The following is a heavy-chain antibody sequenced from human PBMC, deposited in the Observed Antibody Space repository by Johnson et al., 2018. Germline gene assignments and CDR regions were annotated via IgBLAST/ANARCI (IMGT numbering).Heavy chain of an antibody. V-gene: IGHV3-48*02. CDR3: ARDWSGGWQHDAVDI. D-gene: IGHD3-3*01. CDR2: ITGGSSTI. Sequence: VQLVQSGGGLVQPGGSLRLSCAASGFTFSTYSMNWVRQAPGKGLECVSYITGGSSTIYYAGSVKGRFTISRDNAKNSLYLQMNSLRDEDTAVYYCARDWSGGWQHDAVDIWGQGTMVTVSS. CDR1: GFTFSTYS. J-gene: IGHJ3*02.